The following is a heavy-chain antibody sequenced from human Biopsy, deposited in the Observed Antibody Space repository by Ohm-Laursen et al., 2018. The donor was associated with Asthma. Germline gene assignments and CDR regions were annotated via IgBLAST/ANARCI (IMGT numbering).Heavy chain of an antibody. Sequence: SLRLSCAASGFTFRSYAMHWVRQAPGKGLEWVALISSDGSQKYNADSVKGRFSVSRDASKNTLYLRLESLTSEDTAVYYCAKDKYGGSWYIDYWGRGTMVTVSS. D-gene: IGHD6-13*01. V-gene: IGHV3-30*04. CDR2: ISSDGSQK. CDR1: GFTFRSYA. J-gene: IGHJ4*02. CDR3: AKDKYGGSWYIDY.